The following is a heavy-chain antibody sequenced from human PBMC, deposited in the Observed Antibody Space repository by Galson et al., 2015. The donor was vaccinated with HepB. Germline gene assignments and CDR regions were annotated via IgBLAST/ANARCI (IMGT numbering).Heavy chain of an antibody. CDR1: GFTFSSYA. J-gene: IGHJ5*02. D-gene: IGHD6-13*01. Sequence: SLRLSCAASGFTFSSYAMSWVRQAPGKGLEWVSAISGSGGSTYYADSVKGRFTISRDNSKNTLYLQMNSLRAEDTAVYYCAKGYYSSSWYGWFDPWGQGTLVTVSS. CDR3: AKGYYSSSWYGWFDP. V-gene: IGHV3-23*01. CDR2: ISGSGGST.